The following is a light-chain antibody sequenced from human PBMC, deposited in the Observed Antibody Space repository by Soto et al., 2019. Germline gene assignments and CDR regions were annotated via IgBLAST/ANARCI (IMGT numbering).Light chain of an antibody. CDR2: LGS. V-gene: IGKV2-28*01. J-gene: IGKJ4*01. CDR1: QSLLHRSGYNY. Sequence: DIVMTQSPLSLPVTPGEPASISCRSSQSLLHRSGYNYLDWYLQRPGQSPQLLISLGSNRASGVPDRFRGSGSGTDFTLKISRVEAEDVGVYFCMQALQTPLNFGGGTRVEIK. CDR3: MQALQTPLN.